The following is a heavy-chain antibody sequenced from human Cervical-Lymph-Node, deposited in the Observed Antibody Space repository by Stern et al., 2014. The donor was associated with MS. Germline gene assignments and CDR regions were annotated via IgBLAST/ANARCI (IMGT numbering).Heavy chain of an antibody. V-gene: IGHV5-51*03. CDR1: GYSFTTFW. J-gene: IGHJ4*02. Sequence: EVQLVESGAEVKKPGASLKISCKGSGYSFTTFWIGWVRQMPGKGLEWMGIIFPDDSDTRYSPSFQGQVNISADKSTDTAYLQWSSLKASDTATYYCARPLGSGWTAGWYYWGQGTRVTVSS. CDR3: ARPLGSGWTAGWYY. CDR2: IFPDDSDT. D-gene: IGHD6-19*01.